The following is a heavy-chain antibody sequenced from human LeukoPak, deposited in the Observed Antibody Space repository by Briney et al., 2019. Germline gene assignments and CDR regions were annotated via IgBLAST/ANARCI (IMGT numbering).Heavy chain of an antibody. J-gene: IGHJ4*02. CDR1: GYTFSSYY. D-gene: IGHD3-22*01. CDR3: ARDFGYYDSSGYPKGYFDY. V-gene: IGHV1-46*01. Sequence: GASVKVSCKASGYTFSSYYMHWVRQAPGQGLEWMGIINPSGGSTSYAQKFQGRVTMTRDTSTSTVYMELSSLRSEDTAVYYCARDFGYYDSSGYPKGYFDYWGQGTLVTVSS. CDR2: INPSGGST.